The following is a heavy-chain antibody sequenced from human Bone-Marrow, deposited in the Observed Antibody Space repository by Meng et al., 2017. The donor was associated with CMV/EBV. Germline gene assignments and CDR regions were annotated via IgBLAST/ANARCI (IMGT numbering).Heavy chain of an antibody. CDR1: GFIFSTYA. J-gene: IGHJ4*02. CDR3: AGAFHPNYDILTGYYSLGDY. Sequence: GESLKISCAASGFIFSTYAMNWVRQAPGKGLEWVSVIYSGGSSTYYADSVKGRFTISRDNSKNTLYLQMNSLRVEDTAVYYCAGAFHPNYDILTGYYSLGDYWGEGTLVTVSS. D-gene: IGHD3-9*01. CDR2: IYSGGSST. V-gene: IGHV3-23*03.